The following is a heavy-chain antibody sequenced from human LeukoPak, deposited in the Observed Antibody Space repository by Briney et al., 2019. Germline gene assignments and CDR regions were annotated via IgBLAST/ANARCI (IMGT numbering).Heavy chain of an antibody. V-gene: IGHV3-11*01. CDR3: ASDSSGYFGP. CDR2: ISNSGDAK. CDR1: GFTFSDYY. D-gene: IGHD3-22*01. J-gene: IGHJ5*02. Sequence: PGGSLRLSCAASGFTFSDYYMNWLRQAPGKGPEWVSYISNSGDAKYYADSVKGRFTISRDNATNSVYLEMNSLRAEDTAVYYCASDSSGYFGPWGQGTLVTVSS.